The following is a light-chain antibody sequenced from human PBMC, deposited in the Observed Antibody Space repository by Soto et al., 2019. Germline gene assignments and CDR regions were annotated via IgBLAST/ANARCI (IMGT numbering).Light chain of an antibody. V-gene: IGLV1-44*01. Sequence: QSVLTQPPSASGTPGQRVIISCSGSSSNIGSNTVNWYQQFPGTAPRLLIYSNNQRPSGVPDRFSGSKSDTSAPLAISGLQSEDEAEFYCVAWDDSLNAVVFGGGTKVT. CDR3: VAWDDSLNAVV. CDR2: SNN. J-gene: IGLJ2*01. CDR1: SSNIGSNT.